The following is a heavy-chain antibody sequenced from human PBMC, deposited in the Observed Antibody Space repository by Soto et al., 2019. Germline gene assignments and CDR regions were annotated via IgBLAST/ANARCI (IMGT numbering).Heavy chain of an antibody. V-gene: IGHV3-33*01. D-gene: IGHD3-9*01. CDR1: GFTFSSYG. J-gene: IGHJ4*02. CDR3: ARDTGSIWTGTIDX. Sequence: GGSLRLSCAASGFTFSSYGMHWVRQAPGKGLEWVEVIWYDGSNKYYEDSVKVRFTISRDNSKKTLYLQMNSLRAEDTAVYYCARDTGSIWTGTIDXWGQVTLFTVSX. CDR2: IWYDGSNK.